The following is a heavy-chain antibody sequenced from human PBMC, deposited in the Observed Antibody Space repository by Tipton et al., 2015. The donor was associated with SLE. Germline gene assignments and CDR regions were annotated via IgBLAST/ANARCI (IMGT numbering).Heavy chain of an antibody. CDR1: EFTFSSYE. J-gene: IGHJ3*02. D-gene: IGHD2-15*01. CDR2: ISSSGRTI. CDR3: ARGADFLCSFGNCYSTDAALDI. Sequence: GSLRLSCVASEFTFSSYEMNWVRQAPGKGLEWVSHISSSGRTIYYADSVKGRFTMSRDNAKNSLYLQMNSLSAEDTAVYYCARGADFLCSFGNCYSTDAALDIWGQGTMVTVSS. V-gene: IGHV3-48*03.